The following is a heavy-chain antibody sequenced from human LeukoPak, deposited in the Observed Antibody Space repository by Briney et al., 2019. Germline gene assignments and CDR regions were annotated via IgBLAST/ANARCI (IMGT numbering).Heavy chain of an antibody. Sequence: GGSLRLSCAASGFTFSSYAMHWVRQAPGKGLEWVAVISYDGSNKYYAGSAKGRFTISRDNSKNTLYLQMNSLRAEDTAVYYCARDGGYSYGYYFDYWGQGTLVTVSS. CDR1: GFTFSSYA. J-gene: IGHJ4*02. CDR3: ARDGGYSYGYYFDY. V-gene: IGHV3-30-3*01. CDR2: ISYDGSNK. D-gene: IGHD5-18*01.